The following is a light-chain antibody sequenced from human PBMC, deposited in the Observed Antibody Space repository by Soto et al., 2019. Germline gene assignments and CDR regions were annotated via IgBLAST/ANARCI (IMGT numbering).Light chain of an antibody. CDR2: AAS. Sequence: AIQLAQSPSSLSASVGDRVTITCRASQAIRTALGWYQQKPGKPPKLLIYAASTLQGGVPPRFSGSGSGTDFTLTISSLQPEDFATYYCLLEFSYFWAFGQGTKVE. CDR1: QAIRTA. CDR3: LLEFSYFWA. V-gene: IGKV1-6*01. J-gene: IGKJ1*01.